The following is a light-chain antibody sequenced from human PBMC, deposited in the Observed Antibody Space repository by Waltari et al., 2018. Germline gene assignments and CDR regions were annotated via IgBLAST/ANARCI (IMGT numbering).Light chain of an antibody. CDR3: QQYTTRPLT. CDR2: GAS. Sequence: EIVMTQSPGTLSVSPGERATLSCRASQRVSSKVAWYQQRPGQAPSLLIFGASTRATGIPARFSGSESGTEFTLTISSLQSEDSGVYFCQQYTTRPLTFGGGTKVEI. J-gene: IGKJ4*01. CDR1: QRVSSK. V-gene: IGKV3-15*01.